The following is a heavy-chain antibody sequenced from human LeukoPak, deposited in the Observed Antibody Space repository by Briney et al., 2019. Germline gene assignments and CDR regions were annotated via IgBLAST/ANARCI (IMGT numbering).Heavy chain of an antibody. CDR2: INQDGSDI. Sequence: PGGSLRLSCAASGFIFRDHWMSWVRQAPGKGLEWVANINQDGSDIYYMDSVKGRFTISRDNAKNSLYLQMNSLRAEDTAVYYCARDGVAPGIYFDYWGQGILVTVSS. CDR1: GFIFRDHW. J-gene: IGHJ4*02. D-gene: IGHD5-12*01. V-gene: IGHV3-7*01. CDR3: ARDGVAPGIYFDY.